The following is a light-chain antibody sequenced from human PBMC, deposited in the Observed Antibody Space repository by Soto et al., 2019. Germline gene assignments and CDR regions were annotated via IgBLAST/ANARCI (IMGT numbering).Light chain of an antibody. CDR1: QSIFNNY. V-gene: IGKV3-20*01. J-gene: IGKJ2*01. Sequence: EIVLTQSPGTLSLSPRERATLSCRASQSIFNNYLAWYQQKPGQAPRLLVYGASFRATGIPDRFSGSGSGTDSTLTISRLEPEDFAVYYCQQYGGSPFTFGQGTRLEIK. CDR2: GAS. CDR3: QQYGGSPFT.